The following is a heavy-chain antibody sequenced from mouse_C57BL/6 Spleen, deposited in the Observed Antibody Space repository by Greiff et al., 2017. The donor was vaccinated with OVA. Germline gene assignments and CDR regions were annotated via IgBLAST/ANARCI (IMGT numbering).Heavy chain of an antibody. D-gene: IGHD4-1*01. CDR2: IDPETGGT. CDR3: TKLTGNGRGY. CDR1: GYTFTDYE. J-gene: IGHJ2*01. Sequence: VKLVESGAELVRPGASVTLSCKASGYTFTDYEMHWVKQTPVHGLEWIGAIDPETGGTAYNQKFKGKAILTADKSSSTAYMELRSLTSEDSAVYYCTKLTGNGRGYWGQGTTLTVSS. V-gene: IGHV1-15*01.